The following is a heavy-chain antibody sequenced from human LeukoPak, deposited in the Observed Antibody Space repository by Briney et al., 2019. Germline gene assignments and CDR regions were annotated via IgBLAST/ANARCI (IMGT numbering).Heavy chain of an antibody. CDR1: GDSFSSVTDY. J-gene: IGHJ4*02. CDR2: VDYSGGT. D-gene: IGHD3-22*01. Sequence: PSGTLSLTCTVSGDSFSSVTDYWAWLRQRPGQGLEWVASVDYSGGTYYNPSLESRVAISVDTSKNQFSLKLSSVTAADTAVYYCVGDSSGYYTHDYWGQGTLVTVSS. CDR3: VGDSSGYYTHDY. V-gene: IGHV4-39*01.